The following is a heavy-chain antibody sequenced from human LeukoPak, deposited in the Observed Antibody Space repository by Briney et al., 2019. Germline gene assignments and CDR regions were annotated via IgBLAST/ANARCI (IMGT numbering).Heavy chain of an antibody. V-gene: IGHV4-34*01. D-gene: IGHD2-15*01. CDR2: INHSGST. J-gene: IGHJ6*02. CDR1: GGSFSGYY. Sequence: SETLSLTCAVYGGSFSGYYWSWIRQPPGKGLEWIGEINHSGSTNYNPSLKSRVTISVGTSKNQFSLKLSSVTAADTAVYYCARANPRKYCSGGSCSKVYYYYYGMDVWGQGTTVTVSS. CDR3: ARANPRKYCSGGSCSKVYYYYYGMDV.